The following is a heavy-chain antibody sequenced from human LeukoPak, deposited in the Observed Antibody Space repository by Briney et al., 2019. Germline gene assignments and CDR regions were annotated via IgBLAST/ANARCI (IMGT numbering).Heavy chain of an antibody. CDR3: ARQDLAAARDAFDI. V-gene: IGHV4-38-2*01. J-gene: IGHJ3*02. Sequence: SETLSLTCAVSGYSISSGYYWGWIRQPPGKGLEWIGSIYHSGSTYYNSSLKSRVTISVDTSKNQFSLKLSSVTAADTAVYYCARQDLAAARDAFDIWGQGTMVTVSS. D-gene: IGHD6-13*01. CDR2: IYHSGST. CDR1: GYSISSGYY.